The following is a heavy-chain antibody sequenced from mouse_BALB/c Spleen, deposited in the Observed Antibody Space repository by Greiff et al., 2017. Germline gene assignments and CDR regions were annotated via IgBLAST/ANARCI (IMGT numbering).Heavy chain of an antibody. CDR1: GFTFSSYA. V-gene: IGHV5-6-5*01. CDR3: ASHGYYFDY. Sequence: EVKVVESGGGLVKPGGSLKLSCAASGFTFSSYAMSWVRQTPEKRLEWVASISSGGSTYYPDSVKGRFTISRDNARNILYLQMSSLRSEDTAMYYCASHGYYFDYWGQGTTLTVSS. J-gene: IGHJ2*01. CDR2: ISSGGST.